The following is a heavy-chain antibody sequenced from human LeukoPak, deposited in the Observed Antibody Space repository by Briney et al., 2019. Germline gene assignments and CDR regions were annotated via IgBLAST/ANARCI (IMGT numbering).Heavy chain of an antibody. CDR3: ARHASVDGNWPRPLDY. D-gene: IGHD6-19*01. CDR1: GGSLGSYY. V-gene: IGHV4-4*07. J-gene: IGHJ4*02. CDR2: IYTSGST. Sequence: SETLSLTCTVSGGSLGSYYWGWIRQPAGKGLEWIGRIYTSGSTTYNPSLRSRVTISVDISKNHFSLKLTSVTAADTAVYYCARHASVDGNWPRPLDYWGQGSLVTVSS.